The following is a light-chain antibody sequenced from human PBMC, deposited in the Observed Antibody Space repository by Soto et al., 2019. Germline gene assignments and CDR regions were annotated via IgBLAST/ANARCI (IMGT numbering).Light chain of an antibody. Sequence: QSELTQPPSASGTPGQSGTIRCSEGNTNNGTNAVNWYQQLPGTAPKLLIYNNNSRPSRVPDRFSGSKSGTSASLAISGLQSDDEADYYCAAWDDRLNGYVFGTGTKVTVL. CDR3: AAWDDRLNGYV. V-gene: IGLV1-44*01. CDR1: NTNNGTNA. CDR2: NNN. J-gene: IGLJ1*01.